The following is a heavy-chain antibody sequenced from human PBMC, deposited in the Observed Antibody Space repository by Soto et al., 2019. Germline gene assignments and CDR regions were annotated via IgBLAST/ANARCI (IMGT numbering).Heavy chain of an antibody. CDR1: GFTFSSYA. D-gene: IGHD6-6*01. Sequence: LRLSRAASGFTFSSYAMSRVRQAPGKGLEWVSAISGSGGSTYYADSVKGWFTISIDNSKNTLYLQMNSLRAEDTAVYYCAKDPLYSSSSPYYYYYYGMDVWGQGTTVTVSS. J-gene: IGHJ6*02. CDR2: ISGSGGST. CDR3: AKDPLYSSSSPYYYYYYGMDV. V-gene: IGHV3-23*01.